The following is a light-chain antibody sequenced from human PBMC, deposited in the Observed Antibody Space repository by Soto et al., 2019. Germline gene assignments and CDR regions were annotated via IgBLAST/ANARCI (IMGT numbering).Light chain of an antibody. CDR3: SSYTSGSALYV. CDR1: SRDVGGYNS. Sequence: QSALTQPASVSGSPGQSITIYCGGTSRDVGGYNSVSWYQQHPGKAPKLLIYEVTNRPSGVSNRFSGSKSGNTASLTISGLQTEDEADYYCSSYTSGSALYVFGTGTKLTVL. V-gene: IGLV2-14*01. CDR2: EVT. J-gene: IGLJ1*01.